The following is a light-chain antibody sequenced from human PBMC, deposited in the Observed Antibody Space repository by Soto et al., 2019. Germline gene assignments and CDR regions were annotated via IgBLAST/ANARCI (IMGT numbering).Light chain of an antibody. CDR2: GAS. V-gene: IGKV3D-15*01. Sequence: EIVMTQSPATLSVSPGDRVTLSCRASQNIDNNLAWYQQRPGQPPRLLIYGASTRANGIPDRFSVSGSGTEFTLTISSLQSGDLSFYCCQQYRNWPPLTLGGGTKVDLK. CDR3: QQYRNWPPLT. J-gene: IGKJ4*01. CDR1: QNIDNN.